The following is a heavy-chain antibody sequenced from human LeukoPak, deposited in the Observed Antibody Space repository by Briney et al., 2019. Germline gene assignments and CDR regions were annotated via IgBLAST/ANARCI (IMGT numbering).Heavy chain of an antibody. V-gene: IGHV4-59*01. D-gene: IGHD2-2*02. CDR2: IYYSGNT. J-gene: IGHJ4*02. CDR1: GGSTSSYY. Sequence: SETLSLTCTVSGGSTSSYYWSWIRQPPGKGLEWIGYIYYSGNTNYNPSLKSRVTISVDTSKNQFSLKLSSVTAADTAVYYCAREDSDCSSTSCYTAIDYWGQGTLVTVSS. CDR3: AREDSDCSSTSCYTAIDY.